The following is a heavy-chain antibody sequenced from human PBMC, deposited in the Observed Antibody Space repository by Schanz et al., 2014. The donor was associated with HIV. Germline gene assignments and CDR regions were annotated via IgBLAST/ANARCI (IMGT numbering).Heavy chain of an antibody. CDR1: AGSFSGYH. V-gene: IGHV4-34*01. Sequence: QVQLQQWGAGLLKPSETLSLTCAVYAGSFSGYHWSWIRQPPGKGLEWIGGINHSGTTNYNPSLKSRVTISVDTSESQFSLKLNSVTAADTALYYCARAPAVGVFDFWGQGTLVTVSS. J-gene: IGHJ4*02. CDR3: ARAPAVGVFDF. D-gene: IGHD2-15*01. CDR2: INHSGTT.